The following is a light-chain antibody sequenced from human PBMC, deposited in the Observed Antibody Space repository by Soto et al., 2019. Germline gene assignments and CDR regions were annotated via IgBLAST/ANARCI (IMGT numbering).Light chain of an antibody. CDR1: QGIRID. Sequence: DIQMTQSPSSLSAFVGDRVTITCRASQGIRIDLGWFQQKPGKAPKRLIYGASSLQSGVPSRFSGRGSGTEFTLTISGLQSEDFAVYYCQQYNDRPPITFGQGTRPEIK. V-gene: IGKV1-17*01. J-gene: IGKJ5*01. CDR3: QQYNDRPPIT. CDR2: GAS.